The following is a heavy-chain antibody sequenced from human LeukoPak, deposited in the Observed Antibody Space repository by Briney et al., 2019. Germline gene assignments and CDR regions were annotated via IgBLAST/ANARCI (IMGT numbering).Heavy chain of an antibody. Sequence: SVKVSCKASGGTFSSYAISWVRQAPGQGLEWMGGIIPIFGTANYAQKFQGRVTITTDESTSTAYMELSSLRSDDTAVYFCARVSGRSGPFDYWGLGTLVTVSS. CDR3: ARVSGRSGPFDY. J-gene: IGHJ4*02. CDR2: IIPIFGTA. V-gene: IGHV1-69*05. CDR1: GGTFSSYA.